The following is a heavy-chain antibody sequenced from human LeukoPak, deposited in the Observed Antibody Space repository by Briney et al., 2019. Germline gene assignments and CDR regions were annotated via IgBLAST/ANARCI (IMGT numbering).Heavy chain of an antibody. D-gene: IGHD3-3*01. CDR1: GGSFSGYY. V-gene: IGHV4-34*01. CDR2: INHSGST. Sequence: SETLSLTYAVYGGSFSGYYWSWIRQPPGKGLEWIGEINHSGSTNYNPSLKSRVTISVDTSKNQFSLKLSSVTAADTAVYYCARTSYDFWSGYSNWFDPWGQGTLVTVSS. CDR3: ARTSYDFWSGYSNWFDP. J-gene: IGHJ5*02.